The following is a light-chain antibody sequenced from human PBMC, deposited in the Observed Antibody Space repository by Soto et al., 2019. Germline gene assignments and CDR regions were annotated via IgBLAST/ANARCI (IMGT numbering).Light chain of an antibody. V-gene: IGKV3-15*01. CDR2: DIS. CDR1: QTVSRK. CDR3: LQHYNWHSA. Sequence: KQSTSTLSGYAGERGTLSCLASQTVSRKLAWYQQRPGQAPRLLMYDISTREAGVPARFSGSGSGPDFTLTISGLQPADSAVYSCLQHYNWHSAFGQGTRLEIK. J-gene: IGKJ5*01.